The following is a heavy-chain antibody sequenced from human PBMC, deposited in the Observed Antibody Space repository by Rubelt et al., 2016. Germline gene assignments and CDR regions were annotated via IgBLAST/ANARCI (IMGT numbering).Heavy chain of an antibody. V-gene: IGHV4-59*01. CDR3: AREVPGDGTAFDP. CDR2: FYHTGST. CDR1: GASISSYY. J-gene: IGHJ5*02. Sequence: LQKPSETLSLTCSVSGASISSYYWSWIRQPPGKGLEWIASFYHTGSTTYNPSLKSRVTMSVDTSKNQFSLKVRSVTAADTAVYYCAREVPGDGTAFDPWGQGTLVTVSS. D-gene: IGHD6-19*01.